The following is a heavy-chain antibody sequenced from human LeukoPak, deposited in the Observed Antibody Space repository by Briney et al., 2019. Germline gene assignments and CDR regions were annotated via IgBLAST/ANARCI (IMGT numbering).Heavy chain of an antibody. D-gene: IGHD2-2*01. CDR1: GGSISSSSYY. V-gene: IGHV4-39*01. J-gene: IGHJ4*02. CDR3: ARHPIGYCSSTSCPRRSFDY. Sequence: PSETLSLTCTVSGGSISSSSYYWGWIRQPPGKGLEWIGSIYYSGSTYYNPSLKSRVTISVDTSKNQFSLKLSSVTAADTAVYYCARHPIGYCSSTSCPRRSFDYWGQGTLVTVSS. CDR2: IYYSGST.